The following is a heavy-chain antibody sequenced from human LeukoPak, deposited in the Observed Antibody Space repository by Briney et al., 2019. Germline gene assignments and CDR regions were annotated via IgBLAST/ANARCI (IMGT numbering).Heavy chain of an antibody. V-gene: IGHV3-7*01. CDR3: TKDRQGPNQYHMDV. CDR2: INQDGGTT. J-gene: IGHJ6*03. Sequence: GGSLRLSCAASGLTFSSLWMSWVRQAPGRGPEWVANINQDGGTTYYVASVKGRFTISRDNAKNSLSLQMSSLRAEDTAVYYCTKDRQGPNQYHMDVWGKGTTVTVSS. CDR1: GLTFSSLW.